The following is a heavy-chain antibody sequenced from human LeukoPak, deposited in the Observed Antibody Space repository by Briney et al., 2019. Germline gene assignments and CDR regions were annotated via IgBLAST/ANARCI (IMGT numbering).Heavy chain of an antibody. CDR1: GGSISSSSYY. J-gene: IGHJ3*02. Sequence: SETLSLTCTVSGGSISSSSYYWGWIRQPPGKGLEWIGSIYYSGSTYYNPSLKSRVTISVDTSKNQFSLKLSSVTAADTAVYYCARGGGYGGNDAFDIWGQGTMVTVSS. CDR3: ARGGGYGGNDAFDI. D-gene: IGHD4-23*01. V-gene: IGHV4-39*07. CDR2: IYYSGST.